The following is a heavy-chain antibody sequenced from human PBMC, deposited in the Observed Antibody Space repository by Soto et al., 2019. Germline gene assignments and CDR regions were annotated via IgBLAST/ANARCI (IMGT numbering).Heavy chain of an antibody. CDR3: ARAPSSYPRLKP. V-gene: IGHV3-21*01. D-gene: IGHD3-22*01. CDR1: GFTFSSYS. J-gene: IGHJ5*02. CDR2: ISSSSSYI. Sequence: GGSLRLSCAASGFTFSSYSMNWVRQAPGKGLEWVSSISSSSSYIYYADSVKGRFTISRDNAKNSLYLQMNSLRAEDTAVYYCARAPSSYPRLKPWRQRTLVTFSS.